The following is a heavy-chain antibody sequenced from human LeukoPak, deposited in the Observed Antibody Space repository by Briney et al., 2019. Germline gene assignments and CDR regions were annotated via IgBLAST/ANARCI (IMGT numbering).Heavy chain of an antibody. CDR1: GFTVSNKF. Sequence: PGGSLRLSCAAFGFTVSNKFMAWVRQTPGKGLEWISLIYPGDSTYYADSVRGRFTISTDKSKNTLYLQMNSLRAEDTAVYYCAKQLSGYDSSGDLEDDAFDIWGQGTMVTVSS. CDR2: IYPGDST. CDR3: AKQLSGYDSSGDLEDDAFDI. D-gene: IGHD5-12*01. V-gene: IGHV3-53*01. J-gene: IGHJ3*02.